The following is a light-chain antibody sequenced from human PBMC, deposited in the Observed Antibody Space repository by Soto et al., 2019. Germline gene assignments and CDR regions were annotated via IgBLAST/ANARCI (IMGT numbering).Light chain of an antibody. CDR1: ESVDTRY. CDR2: GAS. CDR3: QQYGSSGT. Sequence: IVLTQSPGTLSLSPGERATLSCRASESVDTRYLAWYQQKPGQAPRLLIYGASNRATGIPARFSGSGSGTDFILTISRLEPEDFAVYYCQQYGSSGTFGQGTKVDIK. V-gene: IGKV3-20*01. J-gene: IGKJ1*01.